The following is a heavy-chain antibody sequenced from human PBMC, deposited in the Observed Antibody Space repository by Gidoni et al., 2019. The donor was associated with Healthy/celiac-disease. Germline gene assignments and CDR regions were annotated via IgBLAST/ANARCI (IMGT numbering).Heavy chain of an antibody. V-gene: IGHV4-39*01. CDR2: IYYSGST. CDR3: ARHGNPVQLWFY. CDR1: GGPISSSSYY. D-gene: IGHD5-18*01. Sequence: QLQLQESGPGLVKPSETLSPTCTVSGGPISSSSYYWGWIRQPPGKGLEWIGSIYYSGSTYCNPSLKSRVTISVDTSKNQFSLKLSSVTAADTAVYYCARHGNPVQLWFYWGQGTLVTVSS. J-gene: IGHJ4*02.